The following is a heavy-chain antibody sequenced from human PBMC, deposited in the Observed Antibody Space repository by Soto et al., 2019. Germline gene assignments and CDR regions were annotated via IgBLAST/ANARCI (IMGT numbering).Heavy chain of an antibody. D-gene: IGHD1-1*01. CDR3: ARGRYGDY. V-gene: IGHV1-18*01. CDR2: ISAHNGNT. CDR1: GYAFTTYG. J-gene: IGHJ4*02. Sequence: QVHLAQSGAEVKKPGASVKVSCQGSGYAFTTYGITWVRQGPGQGLEWMGWISAHNGNTNYAQKRQGRVTVTRDTSTRTAYMELRSLRYGDTAVYYWARGRYGDYWGQGARVTVSS.